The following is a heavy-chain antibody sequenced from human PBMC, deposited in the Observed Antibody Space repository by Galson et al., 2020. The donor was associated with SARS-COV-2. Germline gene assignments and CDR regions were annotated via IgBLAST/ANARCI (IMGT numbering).Heavy chain of an antibody. D-gene: IGHD3-16*01. CDR3: AKDRITFSSFDY. J-gene: IGHJ4*02. CDR1: GLTFSNYG. V-gene: IGHV3-23*01. Sequence: GGSLRLSCAASGLTFSNYGMSWVRQAPGKGLEWVSGISDSGGNTYSADSVSGRFTISRDNSKNMLYLQMNSLRAEDSAVYYCAKDRITFSSFDYWGQGTRVTVAS. CDR2: ISDSGGNT.